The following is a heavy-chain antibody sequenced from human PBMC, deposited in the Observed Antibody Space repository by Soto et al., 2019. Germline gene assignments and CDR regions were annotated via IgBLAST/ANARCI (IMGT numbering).Heavy chain of an antibody. D-gene: IGHD6-19*01. CDR2: ISGSGDST. Sequence: PGGSLRLSCTASGFTFSSYAMNWVRQAPGKGLEWVSVISGSGDSTYYADSVKGRFTISRDNSKNTLYLQMKSLRAGDTAVYYCASRTSGWYFDYWGQGTVVTVSS. V-gene: IGHV3-23*01. J-gene: IGHJ4*02. CDR1: GFTFSSYA. CDR3: ASRTSGWYFDY.